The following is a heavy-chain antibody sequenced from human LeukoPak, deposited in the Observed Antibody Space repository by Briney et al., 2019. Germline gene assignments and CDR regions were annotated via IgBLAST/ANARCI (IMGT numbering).Heavy chain of an antibody. CDR3: ARQGIVGATIFDY. CDR1: GGSISSYY. D-gene: IGHD1-26*01. J-gene: IGHJ4*02. V-gene: IGHV4-4*09. CDR2: IYTSGST. Sequence: PSETLSLTCTVSGGSISSYYWSWIRQPPGKGLEWIGYIYTSGSTNYNPSLKSRVTISVDTSKNQFSLKLSSVTAADTAVYYCARQGIVGATIFDYWGQGTLVTVSS.